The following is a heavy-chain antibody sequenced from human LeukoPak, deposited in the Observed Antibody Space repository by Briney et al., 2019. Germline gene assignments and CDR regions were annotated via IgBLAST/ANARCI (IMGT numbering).Heavy chain of an antibody. D-gene: IGHD5-18*01. CDR2: INPSGGST. CDR1: GYTFTSYY. V-gene: IGHV1-46*01. J-gene: IGHJ4*02. CDR3: ARENQVDSYGTGTPCGFDY. Sequence: GASVKVSCKASGYTFTSYYMHWVRQAPGQGLEWMGIINPSGGSTSYAQKFQGRVTMTRDTFTSTVYMELSSLRSEDTAVYYCARENQVDSYGTGTPCGFDYWGQGTLVTVSS.